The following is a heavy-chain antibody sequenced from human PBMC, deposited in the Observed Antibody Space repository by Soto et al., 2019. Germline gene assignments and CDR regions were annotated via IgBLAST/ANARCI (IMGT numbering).Heavy chain of an antibody. V-gene: IGHV1-69*08. CDR2: IIPILGIA. Sequence: QVQLVQSGAEVKKPGSSVKVSCKASGGTFSSYTISWVRQAPGQGLEWMGRIIPILGIANYAQKFQGRVTIXVDXSXITAYMELSSLRSEDTAVYYCARDQLDYYYYYGMDVWGQGTTVTVSS. CDR3: ARDQLDYYYYYGMDV. D-gene: IGHD6-6*01. CDR1: GGTFSSYT. J-gene: IGHJ6*02.